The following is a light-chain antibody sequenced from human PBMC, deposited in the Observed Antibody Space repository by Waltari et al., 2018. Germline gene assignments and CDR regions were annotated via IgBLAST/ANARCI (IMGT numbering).Light chain of an antibody. CDR1: GSAAGASES. CDR3: SSQTLDGLVL. J-gene: IGLJ2*01. V-gene: IGLV2-14*03. Sequence: QSALTQPASVSGSPGQSITISCSGLGSAAGASESASWHQHRPDKPPQVIIYDVTHRPSGVSDRFSASKSANTASLTISRLQPEDEADYYCSSQTLDGLVLFGGGTKLTVL. CDR2: DVT.